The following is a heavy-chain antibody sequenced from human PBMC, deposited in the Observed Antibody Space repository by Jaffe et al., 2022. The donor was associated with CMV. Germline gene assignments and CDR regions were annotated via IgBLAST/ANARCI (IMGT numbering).Heavy chain of an antibody. CDR2: INPNSGGT. V-gene: IGHV1-2*02. CDR1: GYTFTGYY. Sequence: QVQLVQSGAEVKKPGASVKVSCKASGYTFTGYYMHWVRQAPGQGLEWMGWINPNSGGTNYAQKFQGRVTMTRDTSISTAYMELSRLRSDDTAVYYCARSDGQQLPNTAKYYYYGMDVWGQGTTVTVSS. J-gene: IGHJ6*02. D-gene: IGHD6-13*01. CDR3: ARSDGQQLPNTAKYYYYGMDV.